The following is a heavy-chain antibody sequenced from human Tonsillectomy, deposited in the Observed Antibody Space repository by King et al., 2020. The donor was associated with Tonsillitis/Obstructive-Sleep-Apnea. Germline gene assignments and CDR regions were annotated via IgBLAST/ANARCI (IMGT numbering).Heavy chain of an antibody. CDR2: IWYDGSNE. Sequence: QLVQSGGGVVQPGRSLRLSCAASGFTFSSYGMHWVRQAPGKGLEWVAGIWYDGSNEYYVESVKGRFTISRDNSKNTLYLQMNSLRAEDTAVYYCAREWSGGSRYFDYWGQGILVTVSS. J-gene: IGHJ4*02. V-gene: IGHV3-33*01. CDR1: GFTFSSYG. CDR3: AREWSGGSRYFDY. D-gene: IGHD1-26*01.